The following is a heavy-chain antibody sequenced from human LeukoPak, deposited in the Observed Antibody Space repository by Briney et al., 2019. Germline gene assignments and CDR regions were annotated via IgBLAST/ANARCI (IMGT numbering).Heavy chain of an antibody. CDR1: GNSISSYY. V-gene: IGHV4-59*01. CDR2: IYDSGGT. CDR3: ARMMDIAWGMDV. J-gene: IGHJ6*02. Sequence: SETLSLTCTVSGNSISSYYWSWIRQPPGQVLEWIGHIYDSGGTKYNPSLKSRVTISVDTSKNQLSLKLTSVTAADTAVYYCARMMDIAWGMDVWGQGTTVTVSS. D-gene: IGHD2-21*01.